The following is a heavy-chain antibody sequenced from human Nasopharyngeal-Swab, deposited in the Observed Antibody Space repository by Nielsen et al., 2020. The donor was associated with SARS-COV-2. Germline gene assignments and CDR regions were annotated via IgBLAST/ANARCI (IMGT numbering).Heavy chain of an antibody. Sequence: VGLAAGKGLEWVAVISYDGSNKYYADSVKGRSTISRDNSKNTLYLQMNSLRAEDTAVYYCAKVRRIAAGAFDIWGQGTMVTVSS. D-gene: IGHD6-13*01. CDR3: AKVRRIAAGAFDI. CDR2: ISYDGSNK. J-gene: IGHJ3*02. V-gene: IGHV3-30*18.